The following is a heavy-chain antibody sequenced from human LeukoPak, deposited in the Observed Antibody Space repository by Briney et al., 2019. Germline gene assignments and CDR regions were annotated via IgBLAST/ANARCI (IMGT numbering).Heavy chain of an antibody. CDR3: ARDRNVAVASQAFDI. J-gene: IGHJ3*02. V-gene: IGHV3-66*01. D-gene: IGHD6-19*01. CDR2: IYSGGST. Sequence: GGSLRLSCAASGFTVSSNYMSWVRQAPGKGLEWVSVIYSGGSTYYADSVKGRFTISRDKSKNTLYLQMNSLRAEDTAVYYCARDRNVAVASQAFDIWGQGTMVTVSP. CDR1: GFTVSSNY.